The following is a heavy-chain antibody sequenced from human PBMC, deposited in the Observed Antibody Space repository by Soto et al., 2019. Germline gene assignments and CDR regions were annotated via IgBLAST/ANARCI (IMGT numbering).Heavy chain of an antibody. V-gene: IGHV4-31*03. D-gene: IGHD4-17*01. CDR1: GGSISSGGYY. CDR2: IYYSGST. Sequence: QVQLQESGPGLVKPSQTLSLTCTVSGGSISSGGYYWSWIRQHPGKGLEWIGYIYYSGSTYYNPSLKSRVTIPVDTSKNHFSLKLSSVTAADTAVYYCARDLRNGDFESYGMDVWGQGTTVTVSS. CDR3: ARDLRNGDFESYGMDV. J-gene: IGHJ6*02.